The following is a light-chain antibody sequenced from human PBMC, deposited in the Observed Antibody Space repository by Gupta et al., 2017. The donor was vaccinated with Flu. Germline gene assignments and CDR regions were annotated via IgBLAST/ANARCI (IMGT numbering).Light chain of an antibody. CDR2: VHDDGSH. CDR1: SEHNTDA. J-gene: IGLJ3*02. V-gene: IGLV4-69*02. CDR3: QTWTSGFRV. Sequence: VKITCTLDSEHNTDAIAWHQQQPTKGPPYLMPVHDDGSHSNGDAILDRFSGSGSASALYLTISHVQAEDDDYYYCQTWTSGFRVFGEGTKLTVL.